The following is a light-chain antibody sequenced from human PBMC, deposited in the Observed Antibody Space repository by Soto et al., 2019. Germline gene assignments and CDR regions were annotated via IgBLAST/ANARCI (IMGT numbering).Light chain of an antibody. J-gene: IGKJ4*01. CDR1: QGISTY. Sequence: LTQSPAFLSASVGDKVTITCRASQGISTYLAWYQQKPGKAPNLLIYSASTLQSGVPSRFSGSGSGTEFTLTISSLQPEDFATYFCQQINSYPVTFGGGTKVEIK. V-gene: IGKV1-9*01. CDR2: SAS. CDR3: QQINSYPVT.